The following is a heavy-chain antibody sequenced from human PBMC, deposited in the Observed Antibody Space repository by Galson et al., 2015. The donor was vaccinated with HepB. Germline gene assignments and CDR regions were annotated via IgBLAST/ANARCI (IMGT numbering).Heavy chain of an antibody. CDR2: IYYSGST. CDR3: AREPRGYAYGHPPDY. J-gene: IGHJ4*02. D-gene: IGHD5-18*01. CDR1: GASINSGDYY. V-gene: IGHV4-31*03. Sequence: TLSLTCTVSGASINSGDYYWSWIRQHPGKGLEWIGYIYYSGSTYYNPSLRSRLIISLDTSRNQFSLKLTSVTAADTAVYYCAREPRGYAYGHPPDYWGQGTLVTVSS.